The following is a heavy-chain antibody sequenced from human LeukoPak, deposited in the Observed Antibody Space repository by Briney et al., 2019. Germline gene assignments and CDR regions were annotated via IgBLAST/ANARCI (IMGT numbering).Heavy chain of an antibody. Sequence: PGGSLRLSCAASGFTFSSYAMRWVRQAPGKGLEWVSAISGSGGSTYYADSVKGRFTISRDNSKNTLYLQMNSLRAEDTAVYYCAKERVYTSSGWYEGRGTGEFDYWGQGTLVTVSS. CDR1: GFTFSSYA. J-gene: IGHJ4*02. CDR3: AKERVYTSSGWYEGRGTGEFDY. D-gene: IGHD6-19*01. CDR2: ISGSGGST. V-gene: IGHV3-23*01.